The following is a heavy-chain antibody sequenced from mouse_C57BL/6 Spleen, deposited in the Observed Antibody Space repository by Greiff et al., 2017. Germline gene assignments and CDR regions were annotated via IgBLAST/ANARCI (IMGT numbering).Heavy chain of an antibody. CDR1: GYTFTSYW. CDR2: IDPNSGGT. J-gene: IGHJ4*01. V-gene: IGHV1-72*01. D-gene: IGHD1-1*01. CDR3: ARSEGTTVVDYYAMDY. Sequence: VQLQQPGAELVKPGASVKLSCKASGYTFTSYWMHWVKQRPGRGLEWIGRIDPNSGGTKYNEKFKSKATLTVDKPSSTAYMQLSSLTSEDSAVYYCARSEGTTVVDYYAMDYWGQGTSVTVSS.